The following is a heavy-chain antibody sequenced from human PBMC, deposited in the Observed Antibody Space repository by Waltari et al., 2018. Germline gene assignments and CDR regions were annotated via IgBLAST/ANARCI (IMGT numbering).Heavy chain of an antibody. CDR3: AKDYQKGAIDY. V-gene: IGHV3-30*02. CDR1: GLTFSSYG. CDR2: IRYDGSNK. Sequence: QVQLVESGGGVVQPGGSLRLSCAASGLTFSSYGMHWVRQAPGKGLEWVAFIRYDGSNKYYADSVKGRFTISRDNSKNTLYLQMNSLRAEDTAVYYCAKDYQKGAIDYWGQGTLVTVSS. D-gene: IGHD2-2*01. J-gene: IGHJ4*02.